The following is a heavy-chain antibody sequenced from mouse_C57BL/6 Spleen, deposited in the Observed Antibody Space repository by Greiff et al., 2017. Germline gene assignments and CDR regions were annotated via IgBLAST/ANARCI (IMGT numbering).Heavy chain of an antibody. CDR2: IDPSDSYT. Sequence: QVQLQQPGAELVMPGASVKLSCKASGYTFTSYWMHWVKQRPGQGLEWIGKIDPSDSYTNYNQKFKGKSTLPVDKSSSTAYMQLSSLTSEDSAVYYCARAPDCYYWYFEVWGTGTTVTVSS. D-gene: IGHD3-1*01. CDR3: ARAPDCYYWYFEV. CDR1: GYTFTSYW. J-gene: IGHJ1*03. V-gene: IGHV1-69*01.